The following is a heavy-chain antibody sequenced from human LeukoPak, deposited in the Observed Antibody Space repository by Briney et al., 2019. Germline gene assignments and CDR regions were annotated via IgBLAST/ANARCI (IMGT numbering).Heavy chain of an antibody. CDR2: IYYSGST. V-gene: IGHV4-59*01. CDR3: ARDRRRRDGYTLYWYFDL. CDR1: GGSISSYY. Sequence: SETLSLTCAVSGGSISSYYWSWIRQPPGKGLEWIGYIYYSGSTNYNPSLKSRVTISVDTSKNQFTLKLSSVTAADTAMYYCARDRRRRDGYTLYWYFDLWGSGTLVTVSS. D-gene: IGHD5-24*01. J-gene: IGHJ2*01.